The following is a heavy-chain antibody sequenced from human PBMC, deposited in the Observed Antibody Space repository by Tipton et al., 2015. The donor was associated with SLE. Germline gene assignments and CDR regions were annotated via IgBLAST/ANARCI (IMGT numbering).Heavy chain of an antibody. J-gene: IGHJ6*02. D-gene: IGHD5-18*01. CDR2: IHHRGST. CDR1: GGSISSNTW. V-gene: IGHV4-4*02. CDR3: ARWIPLTGINV. Sequence: TLSLTCTVSGGSISSNTWWNWVRQPPGMGLEWIGEIHHRGSTNYKSSLRGRATISVDKSKNQFSLKLTSVTAADTAVYYCARWIPLTGINVWGQGATVTVSS.